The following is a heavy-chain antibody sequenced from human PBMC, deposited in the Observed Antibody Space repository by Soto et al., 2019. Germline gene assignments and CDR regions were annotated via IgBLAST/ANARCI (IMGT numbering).Heavy chain of an antibody. V-gene: IGHV3-30-3*01. J-gene: IGHJ4*02. D-gene: IGHD3-3*01. CDR3: VRDDEGWSDCYLGY. Sequence: GGSLRLSCAVSGFTFSSHSMHWVLQPPGKGLEWVALIYPEGDNKYYADSVKGRFTTSRDNSKNTMYLQMNSLRVEDTAVYYCVRDDEGWSDCYLGYWGPGVLVTVS. CDR2: IYPEGDNK. CDR1: GFTFSSHS.